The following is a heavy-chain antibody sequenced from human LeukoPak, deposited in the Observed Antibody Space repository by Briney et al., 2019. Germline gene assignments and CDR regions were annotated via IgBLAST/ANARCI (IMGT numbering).Heavy chain of an antibody. Sequence: SVKVSCKASEGTFSSYAISWVRQAPGQGLEWMGRIIPILGIANYAQKFQGRVTITADKSTSTAYMELSSLRSEDTAVYYCARAAYYYDNSGYYYYDYWGQGTLVTVSS. CDR2: IIPILGIA. D-gene: IGHD3-22*01. CDR3: ARAAYYYDNSGYYYYDY. J-gene: IGHJ4*02. V-gene: IGHV1-69*04. CDR1: EGTFSSYA.